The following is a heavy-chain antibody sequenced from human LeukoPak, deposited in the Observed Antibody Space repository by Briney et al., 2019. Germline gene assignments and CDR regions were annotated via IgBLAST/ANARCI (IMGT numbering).Heavy chain of an antibody. V-gene: IGHV3-53*01. CDR3: ASDSPLYYDGNSGF. Sequence: GGXXRLSCAXSGXXVSSXYXXWVRQAPGKGLEWVSGIYGGDSTYYADSVKGRFTISRDNSKNTLYLQMNSLRAEDTAVYYCASDSPLYYDGNSGFWGQGALVTVSS. CDR2: IYGGDST. J-gene: IGHJ4*02. D-gene: IGHD4-23*01. CDR1: GXXVSSXY.